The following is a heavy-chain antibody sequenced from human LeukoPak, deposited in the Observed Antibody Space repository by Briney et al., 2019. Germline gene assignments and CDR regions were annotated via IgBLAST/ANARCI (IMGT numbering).Heavy chain of an antibody. Sequence: GGSLRLSCAASGFTFSSYWMSWVRQAPGKGLEWVANIKQDGSEKYYVDSVKGRFTISRDNAKNSLYLQMNSLRAEDTAVYYCASGRDCGGDCYLDYWGQGTLVTVSS. V-gene: IGHV3-7*01. CDR2: IKQDGSEK. D-gene: IGHD2-21*02. J-gene: IGHJ4*02. CDR1: GFTFSSYW. CDR3: ASGRDCGGDCYLDY.